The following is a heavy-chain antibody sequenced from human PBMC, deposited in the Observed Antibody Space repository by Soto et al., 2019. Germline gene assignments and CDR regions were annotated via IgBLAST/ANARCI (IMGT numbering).Heavy chain of an antibody. CDR2: IYSGGST. V-gene: IGHV3-53*01. Sequence: PGGSLRLSCAASGFTFSSYGMHWVRQAPGKGLEWVSVIYSGGSTYYADSVKGRFTISRDNSKNTLYLQMNSLRAEDTAVYYCARDSYDILTGYYRYFDYWGQGTLVTVSS. CDR3: ARDSYDILTGYYRYFDY. CDR1: GFTFSSYG. D-gene: IGHD3-9*01. J-gene: IGHJ4*02.